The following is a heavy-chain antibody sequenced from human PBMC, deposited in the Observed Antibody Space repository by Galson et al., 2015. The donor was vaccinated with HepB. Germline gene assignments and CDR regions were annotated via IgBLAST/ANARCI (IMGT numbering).Heavy chain of an antibody. CDR3: ARGGMVQGVIGY. CDR2: IIPIFGTA. J-gene: IGHJ4*02. CDR1: GGTFSSYA. Sequence: SCKASGGTFSSYAISWVRQAPGQGLEWMGGIIPIFGTANYAQKFQGRVTITADESTSTAYMELSSLRSEDTAVYYCARGGMVQGVIGYWGQGTLVTVSS. V-gene: IGHV1-69*01. D-gene: IGHD3-10*01.